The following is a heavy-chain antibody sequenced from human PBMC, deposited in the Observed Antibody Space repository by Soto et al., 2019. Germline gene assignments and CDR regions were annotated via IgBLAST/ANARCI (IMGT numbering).Heavy chain of an antibody. CDR2: IYWDDDK. CDR3: AHVPLPGLFATY. J-gene: IGHJ4*02. CDR1: GFSLSTSGVG. Sequence: QITLKESGPTLVKPTQTLTLTCTFSGFSLSTSGVGVGWIRQPPGKALEWLALIYWDDDKRYSPSLKSRLTITKYTSKNPVVLTMTNMDPVDTATYYCAHVPLPGLFATYWGQGTLVTVSS. D-gene: IGHD3-22*01. V-gene: IGHV2-5*02.